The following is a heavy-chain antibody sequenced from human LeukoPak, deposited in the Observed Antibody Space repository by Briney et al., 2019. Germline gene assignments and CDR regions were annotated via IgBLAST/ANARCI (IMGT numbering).Heavy chain of an antibody. Sequence: PGGSLRLSCAASGFIFSGYGMHWVRQAPGKGLEWVALISHDESNKHYADSVKGRFTISRDNSKNTLYLQMNSLRVEDTAIYYCAKARIVISFGDVSKHWGQGTLVTVSS. D-gene: IGHD3-10*01. V-gene: IGHV3-30*18. CDR1: GFIFSGYG. J-gene: IGHJ1*01. CDR2: ISHDESNK. CDR3: AKARIVISFGDVSKH.